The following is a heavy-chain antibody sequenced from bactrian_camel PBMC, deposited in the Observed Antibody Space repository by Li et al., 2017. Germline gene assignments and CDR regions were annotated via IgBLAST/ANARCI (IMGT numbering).Heavy chain of an antibody. J-gene: IGHJ4*01. Sequence: VQLVESGGGLVQPGGSLRVSCAASGFNISTYAMSWVRQAPGKGLEWVSGILSNRATTQLYADSVKGRFTISRDNAKNTLYLQLNSLKTEDTAMYYCARSDGGPVNWGQGTQVTVS. V-gene: IGHV3S40*01. CDR3: ARSDGGPVN. CDR2: ILSNRATT. CDR1: GFNISTYA.